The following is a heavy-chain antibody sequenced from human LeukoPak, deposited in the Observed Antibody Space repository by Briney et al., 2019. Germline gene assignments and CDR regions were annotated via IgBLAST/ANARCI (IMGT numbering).Heavy chain of an antibody. D-gene: IGHD3-3*01. J-gene: IGHJ6*02. CDR1: GGTFSSYA. V-gene: IGHV1-69*13. Sequence: ASVKVSCKASGGTFSSYAISWVRQAPGQGLEWMGGIIPIFGTANYAQKFQGRVTITADESTSTAYMELSSLRSEGTAVYYCARARITIFGVDYYYYGMDVWGQGTTVTVSS. CDR2: IIPIFGTA. CDR3: ARARITIFGVDYYYYGMDV.